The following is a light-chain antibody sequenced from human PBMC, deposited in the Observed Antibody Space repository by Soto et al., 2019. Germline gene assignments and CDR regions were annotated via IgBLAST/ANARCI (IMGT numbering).Light chain of an antibody. V-gene: IGKV3-20*01. J-gene: IGKJ1*01. Sequence: ESVLTQSPGTLSLSPGERATLSCRASQSVSNNYLAWYQQKPGQAPRLLIYGASTRATGIPDRFSGSGSGREFPLTISRLEHGDSAVYYCQQYGSSPTWTFGQWTKVEIK. CDR3: QQYGSSPTWT. CDR1: QSVSNNY. CDR2: GAS.